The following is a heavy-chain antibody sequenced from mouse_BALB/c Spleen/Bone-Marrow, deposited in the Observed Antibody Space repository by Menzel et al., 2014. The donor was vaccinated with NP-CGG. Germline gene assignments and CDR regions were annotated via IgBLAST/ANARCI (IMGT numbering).Heavy chain of an antibody. CDR2: IYPGRGST. V-gene: IGHV1-77*01. CDR3: ANGDYGSSYYYAMFY. J-gene: IGHJ4*01. CDR1: GYTFTDYV. D-gene: IGHD1-1*01. Sequence: VELQQSGLEPVKTGASVKMSCTSSGYTFTDYVISWVKQRTGQGLEWIGEIYPGRGSTYYNEKFKGKATLTAAKSSNTAYMQLSSLTSEDSAVYFCANGDYGSSYYYAMFYWGQGTSATISS.